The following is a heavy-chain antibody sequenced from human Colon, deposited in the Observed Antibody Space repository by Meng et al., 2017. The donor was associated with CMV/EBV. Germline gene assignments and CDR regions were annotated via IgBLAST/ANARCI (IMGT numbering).Heavy chain of an antibody. J-gene: IGHJ4*02. CDR3: VRDRGYNYGNFDY. V-gene: IGHV4-38-2*02. CDR1: GFSISSAYF. Sequence: SGTLSLTCAVSGFSISSAYFCGWSRQSPGKGLEWIGSIYGSGKNYYNPSLKSRVSISVDTSNNEFSLTLSSATAADTAVYYCVRDRGYNYGNFDYWGQGTLVTVSS. D-gene: IGHD5-18*01. CDR2: IYGSGKN.